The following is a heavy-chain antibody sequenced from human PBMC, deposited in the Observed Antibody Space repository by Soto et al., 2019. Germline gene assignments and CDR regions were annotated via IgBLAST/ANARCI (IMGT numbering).Heavy chain of an antibody. CDR1: GYTFTSYT. Sequence: QVQLVQSGAEVKKPGASVKVSCKASGYTFTSYTIHWVRQAPGQRLEWMGWINAGNGNTKYSQKFQGRVTITRDTSASTAYMELSSLRSEDTAVYYCARGLTMVRGVISDAFDIWGQGTMVTVSS. CDR3: ARGLTMVRGVISDAFDI. D-gene: IGHD3-10*01. CDR2: INAGNGNT. V-gene: IGHV1-3*01. J-gene: IGHJ3*02.